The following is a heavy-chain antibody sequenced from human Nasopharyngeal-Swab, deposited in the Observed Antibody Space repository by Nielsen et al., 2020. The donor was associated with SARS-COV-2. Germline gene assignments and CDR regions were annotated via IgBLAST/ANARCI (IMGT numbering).Heavy chain of an antibody. J-gene: IGHJ4*02. D-gene: IGHD6-19*01. CDR3: ARLVADSSGWGFDY. V-gene: IGHV3-48*02. CDR2: ISSSSSTI. CDR1: GFTFSSYS. Sequence: GESLKISCAASGFTFSSYSMNWVRQAPGKGLEWVSYISSSSSTIYYADSVKGRFTISRDNAKNSLYLQMNSLRDEGTAVYYCARLVADSSGWGFDYWGQGTLVTVSS.